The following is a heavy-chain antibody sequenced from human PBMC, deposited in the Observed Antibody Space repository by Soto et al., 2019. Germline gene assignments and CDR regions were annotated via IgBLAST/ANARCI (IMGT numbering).Heavy chain of an antibody. J-gene: IGHJ4*02. CDR3: ASASSSSWYFLLFDY. D-gene: IGHD6-13*01. CDR1: GYTFTSYG. V-gene: IGHV1-18*01. Sequence: QVQLVQSGAEVKKPGASVKVSCKASGYTFTSYGISWVRQAPGQGLEWMGWISAYNGNTNYAQKLQGSVTMTTDTSTSTAYIELRSLRSDDTAVYYCASASSSSWYFLLFDYWGQGTLVTVSS. CDR2: ISAYNGNT.